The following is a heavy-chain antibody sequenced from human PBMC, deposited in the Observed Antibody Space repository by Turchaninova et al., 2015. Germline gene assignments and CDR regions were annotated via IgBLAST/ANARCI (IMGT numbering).Heavy chain of an antibody. CDR3: ARSGYTLGATLFY. J-gene: IGHJ4*02. CDR1: GYSFTNYW. V-gene: IGHV5-51*01. Sequence: EVQLVPSGAEVQKPGESLKISCKGSGYSFTNYWIGGARQMPGKGLEWMGIIYPDDSDTRYSPSVQGQVTISADKSISTAYLQLSSLKASDSAMYYCARSGYTLGATLFYWGQGTLVTVSS. CDR2: IYPDDSDT. D-gene: IGHD6-25*01.